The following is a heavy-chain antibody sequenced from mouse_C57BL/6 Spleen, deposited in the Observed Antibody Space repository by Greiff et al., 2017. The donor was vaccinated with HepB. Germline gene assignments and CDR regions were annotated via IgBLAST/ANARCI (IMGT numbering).Heavy chain of an antibody. D-gene: IGHD1-1*01. CDR3: ARGNYGSTLDY. V-gene: IGHV1-43*01. CDR1: GYSFTGYY. Sequence: EVKLQESGPELVKPGASVKISCKASGYSFTGYYMHWVKQSSEKSLEWIGEINPSTGGTSYNQKFKGKATLTVDKSSSTAYMQLKSLTSEDSAVYYCARGNYGSTLDYWGQGTTLTVSS. J-gene: IGHJ2*01. CDR2: INPSTGGT.